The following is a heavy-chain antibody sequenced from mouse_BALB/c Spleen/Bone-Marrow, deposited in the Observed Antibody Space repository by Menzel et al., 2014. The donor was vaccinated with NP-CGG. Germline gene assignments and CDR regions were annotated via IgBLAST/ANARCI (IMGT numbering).Heavy chain of an antibody. CDR2: ISSGGSYT. CDR3: ARGGGAYYGNYWFAY. CDR1: GFTFSSYG. D-gene: IGHD2-10*01. Sequence: DVKLVESGGDLVKPGGSLKLSCAAFGFTFSSYGMSWVRQTPDKRLEWVATISSGGSYTYYPDSVKGRFTISRDNAKNTLYLQMSSLKSEDTAMYYCARGGGAYYGNYWFAYWGQGTLVTVSA. J-gene: IGHJ3*01. V-gene: IGHV5-6*02.